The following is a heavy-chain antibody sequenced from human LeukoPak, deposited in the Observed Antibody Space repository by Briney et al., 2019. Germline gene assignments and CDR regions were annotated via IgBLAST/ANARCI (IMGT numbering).Heavy chain of an antibody. CDR1: GYTFTSYD. J-gene: IGHJ5*02. Sequence: ASVKVSCKASGYTFTSYDINWVRQATGQGLEWMGWMNPNSGNTGYAQKFQGRVTMTRNTSISTAYMELSSLRSEDTAVYYCARGRGIVGATDWFDPWGQGTLVTVSS. V-gene: IGHV1-8*01. D-gene: IGHD1-26*01. CDR3: ARGRGIVGATDWFDP. CDR2: MNPNSGNT.